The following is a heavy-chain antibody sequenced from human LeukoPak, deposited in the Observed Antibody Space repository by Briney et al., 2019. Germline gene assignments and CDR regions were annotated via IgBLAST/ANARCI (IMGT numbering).Heavy chain of an antibody. J-gene: IGHJ6*02. V-gene: IGHV4-59*08. D-gene: IGHD6-19*01. CDR2: IYYSGST. Sequence: SETLSLTCTVSGGSISSYYWSWIRQPPVKGLEWIGYIYYSGSTNYNPSLKSRVTISVDTSKNQFSLKLSSVTAADTAVYYCARHRGRIAVAGMDVWGQGTTVTVSS. CDR1: GGSISSYY. CDR3: ARHRGRIAVAGMDV.